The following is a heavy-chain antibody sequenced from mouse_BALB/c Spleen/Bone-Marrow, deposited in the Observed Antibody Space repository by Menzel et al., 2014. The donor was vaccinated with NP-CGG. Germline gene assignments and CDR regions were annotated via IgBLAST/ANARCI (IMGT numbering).Heavy chain of an antibody. Sequence: AQLVESGAELAKPGASVKMSCKASGYNFISYWMHWVKQRPGQGLEWIGYINPSTGYTEYNQKFKDKATLTADKSSSKAYMQLSSLTSEDSAVYYCARNYDYDGGYYAMYYWGQGTSVTVSS. D-gene: IGHD2-4*01. CDR2: INPSTGYT. J-gene: IGHJ4*01. CDR3: ARNYDYDGGYYAMYY. CDR1: GYNFISYW. V-gene: IGHV1-7*01.